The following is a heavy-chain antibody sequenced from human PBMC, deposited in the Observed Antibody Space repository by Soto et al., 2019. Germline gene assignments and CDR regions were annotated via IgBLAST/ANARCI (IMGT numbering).Heavy chain of an antibody. J-gene: IGHJ4*02. CDR2: IDNSGTIK. V-gene: IGHV3-11*01. CDR1: GFTFSDCY. CDR3: ARIAGDCSGGSCYSGGFDH. D-gene: IGHD2-15*01. Sequence: SLRLSCAASGFTFSDCYMTWIRQAPGKGLEWVSYIDNSGTIKYYADSVKGRFTISRDNTKNSLSLQMNSLGAEDTAIYYCARIAGDCSGGSCYSGGFDHWGQGTPLTVSS.